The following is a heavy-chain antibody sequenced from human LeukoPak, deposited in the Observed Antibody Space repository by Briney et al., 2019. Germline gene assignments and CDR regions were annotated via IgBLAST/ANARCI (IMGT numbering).Heavy chain of an antibody. V-gene: IGHV4-59*08. J-gene: IGHJ4*02. Sequence: SETLSLTCTVSGGSISVYYWSWIRQPPGKGLEWVGYFSYSGGTNYNPSLKSRVTIAVDTSKNQFSRMLSSVTAADTAVYYCARHGLAVAGTPVDYWGQGTLVTVSS. CDR3: ARHGLAVAGTPVDY. CDR1: GGSISVYY. CDR2: FSYSGGT. D-gene: IGHD6-19*01.